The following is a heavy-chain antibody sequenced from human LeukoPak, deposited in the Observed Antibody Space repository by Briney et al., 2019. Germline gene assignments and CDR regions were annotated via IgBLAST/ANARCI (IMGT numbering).Heavy chain of an antibody. CDR1: GYTFSSYC. D-gene: IGHD4-23*01. CDR2: IYPGDSDT. J-gene: IGHJ4*02. V-gene: IGHV5-51*01. CDR3: AREGGTSRDFDY. Sequence: GESLKISCKGSGYTFSSYCIGWVRQMPGKGLEWMGVIYPGDSDTRYSPSFQGQVIISADKSISTAYLQWSSLKASDTAMYYCAREGGTSRDFDYWGRGTLVTVSS.